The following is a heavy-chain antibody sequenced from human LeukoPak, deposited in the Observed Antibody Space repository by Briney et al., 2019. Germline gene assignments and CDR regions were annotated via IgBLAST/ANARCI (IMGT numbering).Heavy chain of an antibody. J-gene: IGHJ5*02. CDR1: GFTFSSYE. V-gene: IGHV3-33*08. CDR2: IWYDGSNK. Sequence: GGSLRLSCAASGFTFSSYEMNWLRQAPGKGLEWVAVIWYDGSNKYCADSVKGRFTISRDNSKNTLYLQINSLRAEDTAMYYCARELPPVVNYRFDHWGQGTLVTVSS. CDR3: ARELPPVVNYRFDH. D-gene: IGHD1-7*01.